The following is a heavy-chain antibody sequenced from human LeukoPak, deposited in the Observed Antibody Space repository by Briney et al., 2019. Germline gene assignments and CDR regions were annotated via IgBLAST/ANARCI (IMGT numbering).Heavy chain of an antibody. J-gene: IGHJ4*02. Sequence: GESLKISCQGSGYSFTSHWIGWVRQMPGKGLEWMGIVNPDDSDTIYSPSFQGQVTISADESITTAYLQWSSLKASDTAMYYCARLRWPRGGRSSFDYWGQGALVTVSS. V-gene: IGHV5-51*01. CDR3: ARLRWPRGGRSSFDY. CDR1: GYSFTSHW. D-gene: IGHD3-10*01. CDR2: VNPDDSDT.